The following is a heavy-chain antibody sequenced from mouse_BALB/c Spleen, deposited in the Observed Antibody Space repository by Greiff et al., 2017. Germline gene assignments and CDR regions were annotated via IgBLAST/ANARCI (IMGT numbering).Heavy chain of an antibody. CDR2: ISYSGST. V-gene: IGHV3-2*02. CDR3: ARWEVFAY. CDR1: GYSITSDYA. D-gene: IGHD4-1*01. J-gene: IGHJ3*01. Sequence: EVQGVESGPGLVKPSQSLSLTCTVTGYSITSDYAWNWIRQFPGNKLEWMGYISYSGSTSYNPSLKSRISITRDTSKNQFFLQLNSVTTEDTATYYCARWEVFAYWGQGTLVTVSA.